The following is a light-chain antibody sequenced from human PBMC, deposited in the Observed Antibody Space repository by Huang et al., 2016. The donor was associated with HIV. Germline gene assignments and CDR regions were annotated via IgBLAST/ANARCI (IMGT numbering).Light chain of an antibody. CDR3: HQYNNWLLS. CDR2: GSS. Sequence: EIVMTQSPATLSVSPGERVTLSCRANRRVNTNLAWYQQRPGQAPRLLLYGSSTSAPGIPARFSGSGSVTDFSLTISSLQSEDFALYYCHQYNNWLLSFGGGTRVDI. CDR1: RRVNTN. J-gene: IGKJ4*01. V-gene: IGKV3-15*01.